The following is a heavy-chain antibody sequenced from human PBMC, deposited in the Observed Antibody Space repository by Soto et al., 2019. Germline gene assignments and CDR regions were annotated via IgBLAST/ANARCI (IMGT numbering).Heavy chain of an antibody. J-gene: IGHJ4*02. CDR2: INPSGGST. V-gene: IGHV1-46*03. D-gene: IGHD2-2*01. CDR1: GYTFTSYY. Sequence: QVQLVQSGAEVKKPGASVKVSCKASGYTFTSYYMHWVRQAPGQGLEWMGIINPSGGSTSYAQKFHGRVTMTRDTSTSTVYMELSSLRSEETAVYYCAKGGGVVVPAALFDYWGQGTLVTVSS. CDR3: AKGGGVVVPAALFDY.